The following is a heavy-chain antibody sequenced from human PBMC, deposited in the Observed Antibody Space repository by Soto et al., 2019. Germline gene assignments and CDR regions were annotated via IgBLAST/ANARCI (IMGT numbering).Heavy chain of an antibody. D-gene: IGHD5-12*01. CDR2: ISSSSSYT. J-gene: IGHJ4*02. CDR3: ARDFRWLPFDY. V-gene: IGHV3-11*06. CDR1: GFTFSDYY. Sequence: PGGSLRLSCAASGFTFSDYYMSWIRQAPGKGLEWVSYISSSSSYTNYADSVKGRFTISRDNAKNSLYLQMNSLRAEDTAVYYCARDFRWLPFDYWGQGTLVTVSS.